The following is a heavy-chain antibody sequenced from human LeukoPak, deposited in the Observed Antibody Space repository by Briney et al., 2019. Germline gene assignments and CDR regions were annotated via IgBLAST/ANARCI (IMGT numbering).Heavy chain of an antibody. V-gene: IGHV4-39*01. Sequence: SETLSLTCTVSGGSISSSSYYWGWIRQPPGKGLEWIGSIYYSGSTYYNPSLKSRVTISVDTSKNQFSLKLSSVTAADTAVYYCARLAPFGVAPDYWGQGTLVTVSS. CDR2: IYYSGST. CDR1: GGSISSSSYY. D-gene: IGHD3-3*01. J-gene: IGHJ4*02. CDR3: ARLAPFGVAPDY.